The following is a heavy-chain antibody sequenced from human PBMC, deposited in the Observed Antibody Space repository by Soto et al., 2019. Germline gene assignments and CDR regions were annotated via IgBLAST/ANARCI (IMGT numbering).Heavy chain of an antibody. CDR3: ARVGSGSYYNPSHMDV. Sequence: QVQLQESGPGLVKPSQTLSLTCTVSGGSISSGGYYWSWIRQHPGKGLEWIGYIYYSGSTYYNPSLKSRVTISVDTSKNQFSLKLSPVTAADTAVYYCARVGSGSYYNPSHMDVWGKGTTVTVSS. D-gene: IGHD3-10*01. J-gene: IGHJ6*03. V-gene: IGHV4-31*03. CDR1: GGSISSGGYY. CDR2: IYYSGST.